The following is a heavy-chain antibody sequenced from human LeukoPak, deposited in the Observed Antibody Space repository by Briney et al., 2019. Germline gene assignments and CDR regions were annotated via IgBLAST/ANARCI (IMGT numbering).Heavy chain of an antibody. CDR1: GYSFTSYW. Sequence: GESLKISCKGSGYSFTSYWIGWVRQIPGKGLEWMGIIYPGDSDTRYSPSFQGQVTISVDKSISTSFLQWSSLKASDTAMYYCARHCRPADPLDAFDIWGQGTMVTVFS. J-gene: IGHJ3*02. D-gene: IGHD2-15*01. CDR3: ARHCRPADPLDAFDI. CDR2: IYPGDSDT. V-gene: IGHV5-51*01.